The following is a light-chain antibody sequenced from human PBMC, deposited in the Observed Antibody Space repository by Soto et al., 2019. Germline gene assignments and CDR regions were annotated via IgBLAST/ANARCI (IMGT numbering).Light chain of an antibody. CDR1: QSISSY. V-gene: IGKV1-39*01. CDR3: QQSFNIPPLT. CDR2: AGS. Sequence: DIQMTQSPSSLSAPVGDRVTITCRASQSISSYLNWYQQKPGKAPKLLIYAGSSLQSGVPSRFSGSGSGTDFTLTINSLQPEDFATYYCQQSFNIPPLTFGQGTKLEIK. J-gene: IGKJ2*01.